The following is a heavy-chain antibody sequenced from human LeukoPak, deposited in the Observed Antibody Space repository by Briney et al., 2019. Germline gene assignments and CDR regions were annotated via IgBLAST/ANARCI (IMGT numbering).Heavy chain of an antibody. V-gene: IGHV3-30*18. J-gene: IGHJ4*02. CDR3: AKDGRFGELLYYYFDY. CDR2: ISYDGSNK. Sequence: GGSLRLSCAASGFTFSSYGMHWVRQAPGKGLEWLAVISYDGSNKYYADSVKGRFTISRDNSKNTLYLQMNSLRAEDTAVYYCAKDGRFGELLYYYFDYWGQGTLVTVSS. CDR1: GFTFSSYG. D-gene: IGHD3-10*01.